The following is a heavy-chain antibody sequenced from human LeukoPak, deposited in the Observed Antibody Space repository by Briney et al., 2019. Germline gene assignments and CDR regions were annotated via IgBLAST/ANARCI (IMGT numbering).Heavy chain of an antibody. CDR2: INTDGSST. CDR1: GFTFSSYW. J-gene: IGHJ3*02. Sequence: GGSLRLSCAASGFTFSSYWMHWVRQAPGKGLVWVSRINTDGSSTSYADSVKGRFTISRDNAKNTLYLQMNSLRAEDTAVYYCAREVDTAMGPGGAVAGSEDAFDIWGQGTMVTVSS. D-gene: IGHD5-18*01. CDR3: AREVDTAMGPGGAVAGSEDAFDI. V-gene: IGHV3-74*01.